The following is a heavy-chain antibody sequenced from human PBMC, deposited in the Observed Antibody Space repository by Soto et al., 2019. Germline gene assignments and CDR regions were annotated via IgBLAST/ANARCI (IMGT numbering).Heavy chain of an antibody. D-gene: IGHD3-22*01. CDR1: GGTFSIYA. CDR3: ARWGYDSSGYSQPSDAFDI. Sequence: ASVKISCKASGGTFSIYAISWVRQAPEQGLEWMGGIIPIFGTANYAQKFQGRVTITADESTSTAYMELSSLRSEDTAVYYCARWGYDSSGYSQPSDAFDIWGQGTMVT. J-gene: IGHJ3*02. CDR2: IIPIFGTA. V-gene: IGHV1-69*13.